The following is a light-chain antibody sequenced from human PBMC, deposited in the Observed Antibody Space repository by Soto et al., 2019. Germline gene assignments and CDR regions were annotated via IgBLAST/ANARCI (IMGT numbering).Light chain of an antibody. CDR2: WAS. V-gene: IGKV4-1*01. Sequence: DIVMTQSPDSLAVSLGERATINCKSSQSVLYSSNNKNYLAWYQQKPRQPPKLLICWASTRESGVPDRFSGSGSGTDFTLTISRLQAEDVAVYYCQQYLNAPYTFGQGTKLEIK. CDR1: QSVLYSSNNKNY. J-gene: IGKJ2*01. CDR3: QQYLNAPYT.